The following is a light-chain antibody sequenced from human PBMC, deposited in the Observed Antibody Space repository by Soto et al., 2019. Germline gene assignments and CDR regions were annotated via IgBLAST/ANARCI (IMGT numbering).Light chain of an antibody. Sequence: QSVLTQPPSVSGAPGQRVTISCTGNSSNIGAGYDVHWYQQLPGTAPKVLIYGNSNRPSGVPDRFSGSKSDTSASLAITGIQAEDEADYYCQSYDSSLSGSVFGGGTKLTVL. V-gene: IGLV1-40*01. CDR1: SSNIGAGYD. J-gene: IGLJ2*01. CDR3: QSYDSSLSGSV. CDR2: GNS.